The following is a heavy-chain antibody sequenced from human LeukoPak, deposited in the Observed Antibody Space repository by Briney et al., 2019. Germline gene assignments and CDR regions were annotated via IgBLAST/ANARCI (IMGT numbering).Heavy chain of an antibody. D-gene: IGHD6-19*01. CDR3: ARDGSSSGWYFPDAFDI. J-gene: IGHJ3*02. CDR2: IDYSERS. V-gene: IGHV4-39*07. Sequence: SETLSLTCTVSGGSISSSSYYWGWIRQPPGKGLEWIGSIDYSERSSHNPSLKSRVTISVDTSKNQFSLRLSSVTAADTAVYYCARDGSSSGWYFPDAFDIWGQGTMVTVSS. CDR1: GGSISSSSYY.